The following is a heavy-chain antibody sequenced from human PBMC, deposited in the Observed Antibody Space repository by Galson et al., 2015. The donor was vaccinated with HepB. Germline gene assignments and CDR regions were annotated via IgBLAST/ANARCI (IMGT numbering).Heavy chain of an antibody. CDR3: ARALNPVGYCSSTSCSDAFDI. CDR2: IIPIFGTA. Sequence: SVKVSCKASGGTFSSYAISWVRQAPGQGLEWMGGIIPIFGTANYAQKFQGRVTITADESTSTAYMELSSLRSEDTAVYYCARALNPVGYCSSTSCSDAFDIWGQGTMVTVSS. D-gene: IGHD2-2*01. V-gene: IGHV1-69*13. CDR1: GGTFSSYA. J-gene: IGHJ3*02.